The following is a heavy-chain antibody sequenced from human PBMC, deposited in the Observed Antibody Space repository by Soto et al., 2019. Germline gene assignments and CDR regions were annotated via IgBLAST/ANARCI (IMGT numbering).Heavy chain of an antibody. CDR3: ARAGGGLAAAGTVLFDY. Sequence: ASVKVSCKASGYTFTSYGISWVRQAPGQGLEWMGWISAYNGNTNYAQKLQGRVTMTTDTSTSTAYMELRSLRSDDTAVYYCARAGGGLAAAGTVLFDYWGQGTLVTVSS. J-gene: IGHJ4*02. CDR1: GYTFTSYG. D-gene: IGHD6-13*01. CDR2: ISAYNGNT. V-gene: IGHV1-18*01.